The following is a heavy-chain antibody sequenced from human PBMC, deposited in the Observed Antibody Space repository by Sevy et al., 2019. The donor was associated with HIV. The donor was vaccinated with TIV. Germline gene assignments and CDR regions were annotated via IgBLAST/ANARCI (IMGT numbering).Heavy chain of an antibody. D-gene: IGHD3-16*01. CDR1: GFTFSNYG. CDR2: IWYDGSNK. CDR3: ARDKLQTTGSLGDYYYGLDV. J-gene: IGHJ6*02. V-gene: IGHV3-33*01. Sequence: GGSLILSCAGSGFTFSNYGMHWIRQAPGKGLEWVAIIWYDGSNKYYTESVKGRFTISRDNSKNMLYLQMNGLRAEDTAVYYCARDKLQTTGSLGDYYYGLDVWGQGTRVTVSS.